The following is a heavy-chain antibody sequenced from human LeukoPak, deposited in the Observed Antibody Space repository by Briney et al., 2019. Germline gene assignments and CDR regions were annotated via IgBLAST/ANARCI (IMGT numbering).Heavy chain of an antibody. J-gene: IGHJ6*02. Sequence: GGSLRPSCAASGFTFSSYSMNWVRQAPGKGLEWVSSISSSSSYIYYADSVKGRFTISRDNAKNSLYLQMNSLRAEDTAVYYCARAHVPTTRAYYYYYGMDVWGQGTTVTVSS. CDR2: ISSSSSYI. V-gene: IGHV3-21*01. D-gene: IGHD2-15*01. CDR1: GFTFSSYS. CDR3: ARAHVPTTRAYYYYYGMDV.